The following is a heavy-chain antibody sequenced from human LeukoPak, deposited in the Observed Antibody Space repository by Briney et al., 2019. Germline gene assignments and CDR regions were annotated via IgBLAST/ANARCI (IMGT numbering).Heavy chain of an antibody. Sequence: GGSLRLSCAASGFTFSSYEMNWVRQAPGKGLEWVSYISTSGSTIYYADSVKARFTISRDNAKNSLYLQMNSLRADDTAVYHCATGASALWHPYYFDYWGQGTLVTVSS. CDR3: ATGASALWHPYYFDY. CDR1: GFTFSSYE. D-gene: IGHD2/OR15-2a*01. V-gene: IGHV3-48*03. CDR2: ISTSGSTI. J-gene: IGHJ4*02.